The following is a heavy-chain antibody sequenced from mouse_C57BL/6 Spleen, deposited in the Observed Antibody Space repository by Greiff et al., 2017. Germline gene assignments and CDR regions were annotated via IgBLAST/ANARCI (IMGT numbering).Heavy chain of an antibody. CDR3: ARSQYYGSIGAWFAY. CDR1: GYTFTSYW. CDR2: IDPSDSYT. D-gene: IGHD1-1*01. V-gene: IGHV1-69*01. Sequence: QVQLQQPGAELVMPGASVKLSCKASGYTFTSYWMHWVKQRPGQGLEWIGEIDPSDSYTNYNQKFKGKSTLTVDKSSSTAYMQLRSLTSEDSAVDYCARSQYYGSIGAWFAYWGQGTLVTVSA. J-gene: IGHJ3*01.